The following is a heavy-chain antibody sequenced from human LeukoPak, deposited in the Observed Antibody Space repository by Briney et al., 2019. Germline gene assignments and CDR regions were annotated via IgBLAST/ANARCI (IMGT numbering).Heavy chain of an antibody. CDR1: GASISSSSYY. Sequence: PSETLSLTCTVSGASISSSSYYWGWIRQPLGKGLEWIGSIYYGGSTYYNPSLKSRVTISVDTSKNQFSLKVNSVTAADTAVYYCAGDSSSWYHGFDYWGQGTLVTVSS. CDR3: AGDSSSWYHGFDY. V-gene: IGHV4-39*07. CDR2: IYYGGST. D-gene: IGHD6-13*01. J-gene: IGHJ4*02.